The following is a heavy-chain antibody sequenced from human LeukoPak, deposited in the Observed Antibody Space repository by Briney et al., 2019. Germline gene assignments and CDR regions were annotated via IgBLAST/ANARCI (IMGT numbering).Heavy chain of an antibody. CDR2: MNPNSGNT. CDR3: AREEAAAGYFPNWFDP. D-gene: IGHD6-13*01. CDR1: GYTFTSYD. V-gene: IGHV1-8*01. Sequence: APVKASCKASGYTFTSYDINWVRQATGQGLEWMGWMNPNSGNTGYAQKFQGRVTMTRNTSISTAYMELSSLRSEDTAVYYCAREEAAAGYFPNWFDPWGQGTLVTVSS. J-gene: IGHJ5*02.